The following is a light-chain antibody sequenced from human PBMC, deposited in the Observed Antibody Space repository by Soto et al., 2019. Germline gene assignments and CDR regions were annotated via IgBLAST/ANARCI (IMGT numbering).Light chain of an antibody. Sequence: ESVLTQSPATLSLSPGEIATLSCRASQSVSNYLAWYQQKPGQAPRLLISDASNRATGIPARFSGSGSATDFTLTISSLEPEDFAVYYCQQCSNWPPLYSFGQGNRLEIK. CDR3: QQCSNWPPLYS. CDR2: DAS. V-gene: IGKV3-11*01. CDR1: QSVSNY. J-gene: IGKJ2*01.